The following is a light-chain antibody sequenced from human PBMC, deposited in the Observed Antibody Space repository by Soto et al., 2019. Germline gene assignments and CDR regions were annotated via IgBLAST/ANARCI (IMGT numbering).Light chain of an antibody. CDR1: QDIRND. J-gene: IGKJ1*01. V-gene: IGKV1-17*01. CDR2: AAS. CDR3: LQHSTYPWT. Sequence: DIQMTQHPSSLSASVGVRVTITCRASQDIRNDLGWYQQKPGKAPKRLIYAASSLQSGVPSRFSGSGSWTEFTLTIDGLQPEDSATYYCLQHSTYPWTFGQGTRVEI.